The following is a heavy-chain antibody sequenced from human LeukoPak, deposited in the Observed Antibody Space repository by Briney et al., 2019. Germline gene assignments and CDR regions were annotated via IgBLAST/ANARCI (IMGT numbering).Heavy chain of an antibody. J-gene: IGHJ6*02. Sequence: GRSLRLSCAASGFTFSSYAMHWVRQAPGKGLEWVAVISYDGSNKYYADSVKGRFTISRDNSKNTLYLQMNSLRAEDTAVYYCAREDASSSWYVLNYYYYGMDVWGQGTTVTVSS. CDR1: GFTFSSYA. V-gene: IGHV3-30-3*01. CDR3: AREDASSSWYVLNYYYYGMDV. CDR2: ISYDGSNK. D-gene: IGHD6-13*01.